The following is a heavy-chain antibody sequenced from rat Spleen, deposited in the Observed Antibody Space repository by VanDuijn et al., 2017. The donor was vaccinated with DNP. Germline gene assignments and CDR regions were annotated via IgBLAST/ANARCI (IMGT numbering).Heavy chain of an antibody. D-gene: IGHD1-11*01. Sequence: EVKLVESGGGLVQPGRSLKVSCAASGFNFNDYWMGWVRQAPGKGLEWVGKINKDSSTINYTPSLRERFTISRDNAQNSLYLQMNTLGSEDTALYYCARGPNYGGYSDFFDYWGQGVVVTVSS. CDR1: GFNFNDYW. CDR3: ARGPNYGGYSDFFDY. CDR2: INKDSSTI. J-gene: IGHJ2*01. V-gene: IGHV4-2*01.